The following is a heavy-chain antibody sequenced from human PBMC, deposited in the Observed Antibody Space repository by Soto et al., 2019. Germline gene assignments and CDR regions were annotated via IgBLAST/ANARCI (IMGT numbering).Heavy chain of an antibody. CDR1: GYTFRGYG. CDR2: ISSDETIV. Sequence: EVQVVASGGGLVQPGGSLRLSCEGFGYTFRGYGMIWVRQAPGKGLECVSYISSDETIVNYAHTVKGRFTISRDSAKNSLFLQMSSLKDEDTAVYYCVRGAGVGTTWGYYWGQGAQVTVSS. CDR3: VRGAGVGTTWGYY. V-gene: IGHV3-48*02. J-gene: IGHJ4*02. D-gene: IGHD1-26*01.